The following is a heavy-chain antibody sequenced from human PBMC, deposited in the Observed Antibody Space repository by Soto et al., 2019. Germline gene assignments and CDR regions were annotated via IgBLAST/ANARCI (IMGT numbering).Heavy chain of an antibody. V-gene: IGHV3-30-3*01. J-gene: IGHJ4*02. CDR2: ISYDGSNK. Sequence: GGSLRLSCAASGFTFSSYAMHWVRQAPGKGLEWVAVISYDGSNKYYADSVKGRFTISRDNSKNTLYLQMNSLRAEDTAVYYCAREAMIVDRPVDYWGQGTLVTVSS. D-gene: IGHD3-22*01. CDR3: AREAMIVDRPVDY. CDR1: GFTFSSYA.